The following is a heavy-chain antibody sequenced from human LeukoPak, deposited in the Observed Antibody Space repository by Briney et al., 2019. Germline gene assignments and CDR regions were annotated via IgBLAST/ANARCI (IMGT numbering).Heavy chain of an antibody. CDR2: IYYSGST. CDR3: ARARWGYDSSGYLGANYYFDY. Sequence: SKTLSLTCTVSGGSISSYYWSWIRQPPGKGLEWIGYIYYSGSTNYNPSLKSRVTISVDTSKNQFSLKLSSVTAADTAVYYCARARWGYDSSGYLGANYYFDYWGQGTLVTVSS. D-gene: IGHD3-22*01. CDR1: GGSISSYY. V-gene: IGHV4-59*01. J-gene: IGHJ4*02.